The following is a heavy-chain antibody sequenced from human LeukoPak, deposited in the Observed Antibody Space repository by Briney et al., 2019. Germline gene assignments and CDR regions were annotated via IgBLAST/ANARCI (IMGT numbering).Heavy chain of an antibody. CDR3: ARGGFGSGSHFDY. CDR1: GYTFTSYD. D-gene: IGHD3-10*01. V-gene: IGHV1-8*01. Sequence: GASVKVSCKASGYTFTSYDINWVRQATGQGLEWMGWMNPNSGDTGDVQKFQGRVTMTRSTSISTAYMELSSLRSEDTAIYYCARGGFGSGSHFDYWGQGTLVTVSS. J-gene: IGHJ4*02. CDR2: MNPNSGDT.